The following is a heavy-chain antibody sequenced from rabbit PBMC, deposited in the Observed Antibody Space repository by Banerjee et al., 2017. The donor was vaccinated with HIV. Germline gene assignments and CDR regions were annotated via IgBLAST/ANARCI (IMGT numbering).Heavy chain of an antibody. D-gene: IGHD6-1*01. Sequence: QSLEESGGDLVKPGASLTLTCTASGFPLGVGYYMCWVRQAPGKGLEWIGCIHIGSSVDTYYANWAKGRFTISNVSSTTVTLQMTSLTAADTATYFCARPNFAGYVADDYAFGGFDPWGPGTLVT. CDR3: ARPNFAGYVADDYAFGGFDP. V-gene: IGHV1S40*01. J-gene: IGHJ2*01. CDR2: IHIGSSVDT. CDR1: GFPLGVGYY.